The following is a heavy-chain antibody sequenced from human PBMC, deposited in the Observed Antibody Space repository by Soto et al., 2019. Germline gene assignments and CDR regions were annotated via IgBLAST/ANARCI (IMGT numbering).Heavy chain of an antibody. CDR1: GFTFSSYA. V-gene: IGHV3-30-3*01. CDR2: ISYDGSNK. Sequence: GGSLRLSCAASGFTFSSYAMHWVRQAPGKGLEWVAVISYDGSNKYYADSVKGRFTISRDNSKNTLYLQMNSLRAEDTAVYYCARESSGYPAATFDYWGQGTLVTVSS. J-gene: IGHJ4*02. D-gene: IGHD3-22*01. CDR3: ARESSGYPAATFDY.